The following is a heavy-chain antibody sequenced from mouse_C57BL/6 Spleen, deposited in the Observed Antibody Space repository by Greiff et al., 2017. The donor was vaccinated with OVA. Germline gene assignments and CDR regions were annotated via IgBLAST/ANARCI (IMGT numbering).Heavy chain of an antibody. CDR3: ASYGSNWYFDV. D-gene: IGHD1-1*01. Sequence: ESGPGLVKPSQSLSLTCSVTGYSITSGYYWNWIRQFPGNKLEWMGYISYDGSNNYNPSLKNRISITRDTSKNQFFLKLNSVTTEDTATYYCASYGSNWYFDVWGTGTTVTVSS. CDR2: ISYDGSN. J-gene: IGHJ1*03. CDR1: GYSITSGYY. V-gene: IGHV3-6*01.